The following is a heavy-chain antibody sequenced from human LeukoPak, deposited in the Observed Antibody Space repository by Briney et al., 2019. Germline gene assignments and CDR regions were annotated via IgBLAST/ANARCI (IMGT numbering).Heavy chain of an antibody. CDR3: ARDPSLYYDFWSVYYGMDV. CDR1: GGTFNSYA. V-gene: IGHV1-69*01. Sequence: GSSVKVSCKASGGTFNSYAITWVRQAPGQGLEWMGGIIPIFGTANYAQKFQGRVTITADGSTSTAYMELSSLRSEDTAVYYCARDPSLYYDFWSVYYGMDVWGQGTTVTVSS. D-gene: IGHD3-3*01. CDR2: IIPIFGTA. J-gene: IGHJ6*02.